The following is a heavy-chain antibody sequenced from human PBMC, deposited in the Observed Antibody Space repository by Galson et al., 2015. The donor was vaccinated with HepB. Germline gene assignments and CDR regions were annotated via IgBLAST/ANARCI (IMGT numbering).Heavy chain of an antibody. V-gene: IGHV3-30*04. CDR1: GFTFSSYA. D-gene: IGHD3-10*01. CDR2: ISYDGSNK. J-gene: IGHJ5*02. Sequence: SLRLSCAASGFTFSSYAMHWVRQAPGKGLEWVAVISYDGSNKYYADSVKGRFTISRDNSKNTLYLQMNSLRAEDTAVYYCARAGSGSYWDNWFDPWGQGTLVTVSS. CDR3: ARAGSGSYWDNWFDP.